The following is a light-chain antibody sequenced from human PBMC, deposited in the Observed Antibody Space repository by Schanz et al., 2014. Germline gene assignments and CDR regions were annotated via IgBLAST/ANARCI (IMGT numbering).Light chain of an antibody. J-gene: IGKJ1*01. CDR1: QSVTFN. CDR3: QQYHDWPWT. CDR2: GAF. Sequence: EIVMTQSPATLSVSPGEGATLSCRASQSVTFNLAWYQQKPGQAPRLLIYGAFTRATGIPARFSGSGSGTEFTLTISSLQSEDFAVYHCQQYHDWPWTFGQGTKVEIK. V-gene: IGKV3-15*01.